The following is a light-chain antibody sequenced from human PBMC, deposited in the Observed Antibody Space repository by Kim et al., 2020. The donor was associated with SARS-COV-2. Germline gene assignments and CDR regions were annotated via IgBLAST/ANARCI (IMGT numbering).Light chain of an antibody. V-gene: IGKV1-5*01. Sequence: SASVGDSVTMACRASQSSSRWLAWYQQRPGKAPKLLIYDASTLGSGVPSRFSGSGSGTEFTFSITTLQPDDFATYYCQQYKTNPYTFGRGTKLEI. CDR1: QSSSRW. J-gene: IGKJ2*01. CDR2: DAS. CDR3: QQYKTNPYT.